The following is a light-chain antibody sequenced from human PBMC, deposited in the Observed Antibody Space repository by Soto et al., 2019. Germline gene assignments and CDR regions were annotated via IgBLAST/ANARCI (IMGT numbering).Light chain of an antibody. J-gene: IGKJ4*01. V-gene: IGKV3D-20*02. Sequence: EIVLTQSPGTLSLSPGERATLSCRASQSLTNSRLAWYQQKPGQAPKVLIYGGSNRATGIPDRFSGSGSGTDFTLTISRLEPEDFAVYYCQQRNDWPLTFGGGTKVEIK. CDR1: QSLTNSR. CDR2: GGS. CDR3: QQRNDWPLT.